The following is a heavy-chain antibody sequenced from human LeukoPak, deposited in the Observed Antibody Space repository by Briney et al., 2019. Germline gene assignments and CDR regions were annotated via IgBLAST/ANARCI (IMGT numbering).Heavy chain of an antibody. Sequence: ASVKVSCKASGYTFTSYHMHWVRQAPGQGLEWMGIIKPSGGSTSYAQKFQGRVTMTRDTSTSTVYMELSSLRSEDTAVYYCARGTVSIVTYYYYYMDVWGKGTTVTISS. D-gene: IGHD4-17*01. J-gene: IGHJ6*03. CDR3: ARGTVSIVTYYYYYMDV. V-gene: IGHV1-46*01. CDR2: IKPSGGST. CDR1: GYTFTSYH.